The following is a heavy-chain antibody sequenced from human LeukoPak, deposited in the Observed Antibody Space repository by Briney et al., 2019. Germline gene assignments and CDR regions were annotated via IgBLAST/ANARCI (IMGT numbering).Heavy chain of an antibody. CDR2: IRFDGSNN. CDR1: GFTFRNFG. V-gene: IGHV3-30*02. J-gene: IGHJ4*02. Sequence: GGSLRLSCAGSGFTFRNFGMHWVRQAPGKGLEWVTFIRFDGSNNYYADSVKGRFTISRDNSKNTLSLQMNSLRAEDTAVYYCAKSGGTSSFDYWGQGTLVTVSS. D-gene: IGHD1-26*01. CDR3: AKSGGTSSFDY.